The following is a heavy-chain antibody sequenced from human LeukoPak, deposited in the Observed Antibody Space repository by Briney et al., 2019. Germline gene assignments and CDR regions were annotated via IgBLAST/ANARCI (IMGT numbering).Heavy chain of an antibody. CDR2: IYPADSDT. J-gene: IGHJ4*02. CDR1: GYNFSNYW. D-gene: IGHD3-22*01. CDR3: ARLFRNYYDASGRGRLDY. V-gene: IGHV5-51*01. Sequence: GESLKISCKGSGYNFSNYWIGWVRQMPGKGLEWMGIIYPADSDTRCSPSFQGQVTISADKSITTAYLQWSSLKASDTAMYYCARLFRNYYDASGRGRLDYWGQGTLVTVSS.